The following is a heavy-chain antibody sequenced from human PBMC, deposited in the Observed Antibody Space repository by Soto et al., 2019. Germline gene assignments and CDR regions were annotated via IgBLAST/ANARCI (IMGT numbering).Heavy chain of an antibody. D-gene: IGHD6-19*01. CDR2: IYPGDSDT. Sequence: GESLKISCKGSGYSFTSYWIGWVRQMPGKGLEWMGIIYPGDSDTRYSPSFQGKVTISADKSISTAYLQWSSLKASDTAMYYCATNFFTSSGWKREPYHYYGMDVWGQGTTVTVSS. V-gene: IGHV5-51*01. J-gene: IGHJ6*02. CDR1: GYSFTSYW. CDR3: ATNFFTSSGWKREPYHYYGMDV.